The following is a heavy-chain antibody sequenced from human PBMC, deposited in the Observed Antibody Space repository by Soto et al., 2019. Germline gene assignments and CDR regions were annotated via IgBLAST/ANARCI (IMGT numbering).Heavy chain of an antibody. V-gene: IGHV3-21*01. J-gene: IGHJ4*02. CDR1: GFTFSSYT. Sequence: DVQLVESGGGLVKPGGSLRLSCAASGFTFSSYTMDWVRQTPGKGLQWVSSISGGSTYIYHADSVKGRFTISRDNAKNSLYLQMNSLRVEDTAVYFCASGKSGSYDYWGQGTLVTVSS. CDR2: ISGGSTYI. D-gene: IGHD1-26*01. CDR3: ASGKSGSYDY.